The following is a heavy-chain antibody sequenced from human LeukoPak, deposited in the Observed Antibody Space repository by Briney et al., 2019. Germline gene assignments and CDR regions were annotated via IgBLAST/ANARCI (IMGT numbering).Heavy chain of an antibody. V-gene: IGHV3-15*01. CDR2: IKRKTDGGTT. J-gene: IGHJ4*02. CDR1: GFTFDNAW. D-gene: IGHD3-16*01. Sequence: GGSLRLSCAASGFTFDNAWMTWVRQAPGKGLEWVGRIKRKTDGGTTDYAAPVKGRFSVSINTLYLQMNGLKTEDTAVYYCTTAVRITGFDYWGQGTLVTVSS. CDR3: TTAVRITGFDY.